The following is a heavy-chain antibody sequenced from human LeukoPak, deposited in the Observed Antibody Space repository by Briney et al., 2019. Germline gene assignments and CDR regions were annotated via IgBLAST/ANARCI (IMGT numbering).Heavy chain of an antibody. CDR3: ARGLVTTKNYYFDY. D-gene: IGHD4-17*01. CDR1: GFTFSDYY. CDR2: ISSSSSYT. Sequence: GGSLRLSCAASGFTFSDYYMSWIRLAPGKGLERVSYISSSSSYTNYADSVKGRFTISRDNAKNSLYLQMNSLRAEDTAVYYCARGLVTTKNYYFDYWGQGTLVTVSS. J-gene: IGHJ4*02. V-gene: IGHV3-11*05.